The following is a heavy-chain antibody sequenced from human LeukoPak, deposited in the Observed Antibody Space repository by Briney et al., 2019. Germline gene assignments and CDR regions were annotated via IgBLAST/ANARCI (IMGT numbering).Heavy chain of an antibody. Sequence: PSETLSLTCTVSGGSISSSSYYWGWIRQPPGKGLEWIGSIYYSGSTYYNPSLKSRVTISVDTSKNQFSLKLSSVTAADTAVYYCARDLTEILWFGELYLGYGMDVWGQGTTVTVSS. CDR3: ARDLTEILWFGELYLGYGMDV. D-gene: IGHD3-10*01. CDR1: GGSISSSSYY. V-gene: IGHV4-39*07. J-gene: IGHJ6*02. CDR2: IYYSGST.